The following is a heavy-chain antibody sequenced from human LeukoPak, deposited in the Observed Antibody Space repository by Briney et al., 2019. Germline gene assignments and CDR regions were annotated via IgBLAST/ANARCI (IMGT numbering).Heavy chain of an antibody. CDR2: IRHDGSNQ. CDR3: ARDLSETYSFDF. J-gene: IGHJ4*02. D-gene: IGHD6-19*01. Sequence: GGSLRLSCAASGFIFSNHALHWVRQAPGKGLEWVALIRHDGSNQYYADSVKGRFTISRNNSKNTLYLQMNSLRPEDTAVYYCARDLSETYSFDFWGQGTLVTVSS. CDR1: GFIFSNHA. V-gene: IGHV3-30*02.